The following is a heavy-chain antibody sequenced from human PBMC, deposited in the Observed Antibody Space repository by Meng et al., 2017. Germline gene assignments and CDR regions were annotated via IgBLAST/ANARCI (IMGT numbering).Heavy chain of an antibody. D-gene: IGHD2-15*01. CDR3: ARDSCTGGICYRGSFDY. CDR1: GYTFTSYA. J-gene: IGHJ4*02. V-gene: IGHV1-3*01. Sequence: QVQLVQSGVEVKEPGASVKVSCKASGYTFTSYAMHWVRQAPGQSLEWMGWLNAGNGDTKYSQKFQGRVTITRDSSASTAYMELSSLRSEDTAVYYCARDSCTGGICYRGSFDYWAQGTLVTVFS. CDR2: LNAGNGDT.